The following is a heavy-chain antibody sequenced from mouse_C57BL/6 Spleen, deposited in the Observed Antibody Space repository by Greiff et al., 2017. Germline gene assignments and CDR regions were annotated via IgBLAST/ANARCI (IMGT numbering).Heavy chain of an antibody. J-gene: IGHJ2*02. V-gene: IGHV1-42*01. CDR1: GYSFTGYY. Sequence: VQLQQSGPELVKPGASVKISCKASGYSFTGYYMNWVKQSPEKSLEWIGEINPSTGGTTYNQKFKAKATLTVDKSSSTAYMQLKCLTSEDSAVYICASSGFFDYWGQGTSLTVAS. CDR3: ASSGFFDY. CDR2: INPSTGGT.